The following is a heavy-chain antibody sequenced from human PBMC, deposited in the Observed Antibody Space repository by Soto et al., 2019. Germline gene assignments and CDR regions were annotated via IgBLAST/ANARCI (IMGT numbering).Heavy chain of an antibody. CDR3: AKDGPNYNYDILTGDNWFDP. J-gene: IGHJ5*02. CDR2: IDPSGGVT. V-gene: IGHV1-46*01. CDR1: GYTFTKFH. D-gene: IGHD3-9*01. Sequence: ASVKVSCKASGYTFTKFHIHWVRQAPGQGLEWMGMIDPSGGVTRDAQRFQGRITMTSDTSTSSVYMELRGLTSEDTAVYYCAKDGPNYNYDILTGDNWFDPWGQGTLVTVSS.